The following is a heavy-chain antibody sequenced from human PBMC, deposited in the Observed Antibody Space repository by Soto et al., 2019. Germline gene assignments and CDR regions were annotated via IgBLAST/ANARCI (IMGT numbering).Heavy chain of an antibody. V-gene: IGHV4-59*01. Sequence: SETLSLTCTVSGGSISSYFYIWVRQPPGKGLEWIGSVYYTGTTDYNPSLKCRVTISVDTSKTQFSLNLRSVTAADTAVYYCARDLAAVPRAFDYWGRGTLVTVSS. J-gene: IGHJ4*02. D-gene: IGHD6-13*01. CDR3: ARDLAAVPRAFDY. CDR1: GGSISSYF. CDR2: VYYTGTT.